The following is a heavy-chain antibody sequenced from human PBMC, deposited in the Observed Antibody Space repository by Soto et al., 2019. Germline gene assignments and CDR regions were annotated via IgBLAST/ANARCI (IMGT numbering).Heavy chain of an antibody. Sequence: GGSLRLSCAASGFTFDDYAMHWVRQAPGKGLEWVSGISWNSGSIGYADSVKGRFTISRDNAKNSLYLQMNSLRAEDTALYYCAKGGRAVAGTVVNWGQGTLVTSPQ. V-gene: IGHV3-9*01. CDR1: GFTFDDYA. J-gene: IGHJ4*02. CDR2: ISWNSGSI. CDR3: AKGGRAVAGTVVN. D-gene: IGHD6-19*01.